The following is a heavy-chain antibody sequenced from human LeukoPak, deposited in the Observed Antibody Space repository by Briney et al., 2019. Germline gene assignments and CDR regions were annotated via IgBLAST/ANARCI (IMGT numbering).Heavy chain of an antibody. CDR3: ARGIGWYFDY. CDR1: GGTFSSYA. D-gene: IGHD2-21*01. J-gene: IGHJ4*02. V-gene: IGHV1-69*05. Sequence: SVKVSCRASGGTFSSYAVSWVRQAPGQGLEWMGGIIPIFGTANYAQKFQGRVTITTDGSTSTAYMELSSLRSEDTAVYYCARGIGWYFDYWGQGTLVTVSS. CDR2: IIPIFGTA.